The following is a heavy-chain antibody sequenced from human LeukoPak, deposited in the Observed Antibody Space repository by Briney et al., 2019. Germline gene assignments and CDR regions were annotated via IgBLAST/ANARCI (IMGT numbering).Heavy chain of an antibody. CDR2: INHSGST. CDR3: ARGGRKYSSTFDY. J-gene: IGHJ4*02. Sequence: SETLSLTCAVYGGSFSGYYWSWIRQPPGKGLEWIGEINHSGSTNYSPSLKSRVTISVDTSKNQFSLKLSSVTAADTAVYYCARGGRKYSSTFDYWGQGTLVTVSS. CDR1: GGSFSGYY. D-gene: IGHD6-13*01. V-gene: IGHV4-34*01.